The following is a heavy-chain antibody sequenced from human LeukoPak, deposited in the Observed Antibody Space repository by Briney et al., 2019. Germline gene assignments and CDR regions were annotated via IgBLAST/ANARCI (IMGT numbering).Heavy chain of an antibody. Sequence: SETLSLTCTVSGGSISSSSYYWGWIRQPPGMGLEWIGSISYSGTTYCNPSLKSRVTISVDTSKKQVSLKRSSVTAADPAVYXXXXXGHTMXXXXXXXWGQGTLVTXXS. CDR1: GGSISSSSYY. D-gene: IGHD2-21*01. CDR3: XXXGHTMXXXXXXX. J-gene: IGHJ4*02. V-gene: IGHV4-39*01. CDR2: ISYSGTT.